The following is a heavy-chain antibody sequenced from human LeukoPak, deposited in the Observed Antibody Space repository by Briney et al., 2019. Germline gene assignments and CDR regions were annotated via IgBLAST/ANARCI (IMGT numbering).Heavy chain of an antibody. CDR1: GFTFSDFY. J-gene: IGHJ4*02. V-gene: IGHV3-11*04. Sequence: GGSLRLSCAASGFTFSDFYMNWIRQAPGKGLEWVSYISSSGSIIYYADSVKGRFTISRDNAKNSLYLQMNSLRAEDTAVYYCARDIEAAGLFLDYWGQGTLVTVSS. CDR3: ARDIEAAGLFLDY. CDR2: ISSSGSII. D-gene: IGHD6-13*01.